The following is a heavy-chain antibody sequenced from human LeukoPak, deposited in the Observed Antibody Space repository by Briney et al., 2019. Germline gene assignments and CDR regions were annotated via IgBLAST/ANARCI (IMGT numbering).Heavy chain of an antibody. J-gene: IGHJ2*01. CDR1: GFTFSSYA. Sequence: VGSLRLSCAASGFTFSSYAMSWVRQAPGKGLEWVSGISGTGGRTYNADSVKGRFTSSRDNSKNTLYLQMNSLRAEDTAVYYCAKCEAYYYDSSGYYEGYFDLWGRGTLVTVSS. CDR2: ISGTGGRT. V-gene: IGHV3-23*01. D-gene: IGHD3-22*01. CDR3: AKCEAYYYDSSGYYEGYFDL.